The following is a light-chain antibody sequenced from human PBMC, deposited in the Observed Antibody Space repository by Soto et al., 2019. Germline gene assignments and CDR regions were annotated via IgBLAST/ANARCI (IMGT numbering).Light chain of an antibody. J-gene: IGKJ4*01. CDR2: DAS. Sequence: EIVLTQSPATLSLSPGERATLSCRASQSVSSYLAWYQQKPGQAPRLLIYDASNRATGIPARFSGSGSGTDFTLTISSLEPEDFASYYCQQLSNWLTFGGGTKVEIK. CDR1: QSVSSY. CDR3: QQLSNWLT. V-gene: IGKV3-11*01.